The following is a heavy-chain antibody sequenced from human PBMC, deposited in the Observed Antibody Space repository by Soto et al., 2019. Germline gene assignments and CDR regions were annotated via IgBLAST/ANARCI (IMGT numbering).Heavy chain of an antibody. D-gene: IGHD3-10*01. CDR2: INSDGSST. CDR3: GRGASGSYRLDY. V-gene: IGHV3-74*01. Sequence: EVQLVESGGGLVQPGESLRLSCAASGFTFSSYWMHWVRQAPGKGLVWVSRINSDGSSTNYADSVKGQFTISRDNAKNTRYRQMNSLRAEDTAVYYCGRGASGSYRLDYWGQGTLVTVSS. J-gene: IGHJ4*02. CDR1: GFTFSSYW.